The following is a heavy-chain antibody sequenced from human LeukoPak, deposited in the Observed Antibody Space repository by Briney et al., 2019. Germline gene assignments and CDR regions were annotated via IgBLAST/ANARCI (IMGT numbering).Heavy chain of an antibody. D-gene: IGHD6-19*01. CDR1: GFTFSNYR. Sequence: GGSLRLSCAVSGFTFSNYRMSWVRQAPGKGLVWVSRINSDGSITNYAESVKGRFTISGDNAKNTLYLQMNSLRAEDTAVYYCARGGSSGGIGGYWGQGTLVTVSS. CDR3: ARGGSSGGIGGY. J-gene: IGHJ4*02. CDR2: INSDGSIT. V-gene: IGHV3-74*01.